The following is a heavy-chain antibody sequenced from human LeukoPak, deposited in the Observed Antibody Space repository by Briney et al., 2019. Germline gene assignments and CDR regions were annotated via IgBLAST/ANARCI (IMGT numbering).Heavy chain of an antibody. D-gene: IGHD4-17*01. V-gene: IGHV1-2*04. CDR2: INPNSGGT. J-gene: IGHJ2*01. CDR3: ARGPGDTLYDYGDLTYWYFDL. Sequence: ASVKVSCKASGYTFTGYYMHWVRQAPGQGLEWMGWINPNSGGTNYAQKFQGWVTMTRDTSISTAYMELSRLRSDDTAVYYCARGPGDTLYDYGDLTYWYFDLWGRGTLVTVSS. CDR1: GYTFTGYY.